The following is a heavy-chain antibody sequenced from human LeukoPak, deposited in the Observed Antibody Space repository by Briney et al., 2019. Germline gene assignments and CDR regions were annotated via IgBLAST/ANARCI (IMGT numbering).Heavy chain of an antibody. V-gene: IGHV3-30*03. CDR1: GFTFSSYG. CDR2: ISYDGSNK. J-gene: IGHJ3*02. D-gene: IGHD2-2*01. CDR3: ARASFSRAFDI. Sequence: GGSLRLSCAASGFTFSSYGMHWVRQAPGKGLEWVAVISYDGSNKYYADSVKGRFTISRDNSKNTLYLQMNSLRAEDTAVYYCARASFSRAFDIWGQGTMVTVSS.